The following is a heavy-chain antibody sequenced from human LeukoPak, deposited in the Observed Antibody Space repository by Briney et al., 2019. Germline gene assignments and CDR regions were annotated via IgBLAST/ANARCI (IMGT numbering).Heavy chain of an antibody. V-gene: IGHV1-8*01. Sequence: ASVKDSCKASGYTLTSYDINWVRQATGQGLEWMGWMKPNSGNTGYAQKFQGRVTMTRNTSISTAYMELSSLRSEDTAVYYCARLVYYYDSSGYPNFDPWGQGTLVTVSS. CDR2: MKPNSGNT. CDR1: GYTLTSYD. J-gene: IGHJ5*02. D-gene: IGHD3-22*01. CDR3: ARLVYYYDSSGYPNFDP.